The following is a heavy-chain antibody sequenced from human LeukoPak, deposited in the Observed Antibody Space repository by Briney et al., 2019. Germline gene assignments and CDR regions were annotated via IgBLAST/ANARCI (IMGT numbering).Heavy chain of an antibody. CDR2: IWYDGSNK. CDR1: GFTFSSYG. CDR3: ARPRGRAYAGAFDI. V-gene: IGHV3-33*01. D-gene: IGHD3-16*01. J-gene: IGHJ3*02. Sequence: GGSLRLSCAASGFTFSSYGMHWVRHAPGKGLGWVAVIWYDGSNKYYADSVKGRFTISRDNSKNTLYLQMNSLRAEDTAVYYCARPRGRAYAGAFDIWGQGTMVTVSS.